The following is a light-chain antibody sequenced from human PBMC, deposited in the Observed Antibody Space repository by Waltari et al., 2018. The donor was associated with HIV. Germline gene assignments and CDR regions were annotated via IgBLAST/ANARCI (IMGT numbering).Light chain of an antibody. Sequence: HSDLTQPPSASGSLGQSVTISCTGSDSDIGTYKLVSWYQHHPGKAPKLIIYEVNKRPSGVPDRFSGSKSGDTASLTVSGLQAEDEADYYCASYRGLNNLGVFGTGTKVTVL. J-gene: IGLJ1*01. CDR1: DSDIGTYKL. CDR3: ASYRGLNNLGV. V-gene: IGLV2-8*01. CDR2: EVN.